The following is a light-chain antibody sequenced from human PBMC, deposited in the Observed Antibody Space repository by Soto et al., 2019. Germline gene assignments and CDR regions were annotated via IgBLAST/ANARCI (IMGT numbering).Light chain of an antibody. CDR2: AAS. Sequence: EIQLTQSPCSLSASVGERVTLTCRASQGISTYLKWYQQKPGKAPKLLIYAASSLQSGVTSRFSGSGSETDFTLTISSLQPEDFATYSCQHSTTWTFGQGTKVDIK. CDR1: QGISTY. V-gene: IGKV1-39*01. CDR3: QHSTTWT. J-gene: IGKJ1*01.